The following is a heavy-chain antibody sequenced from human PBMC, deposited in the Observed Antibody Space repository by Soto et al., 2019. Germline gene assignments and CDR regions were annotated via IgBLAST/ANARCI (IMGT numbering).Heavy chain of an antibody. CDR2: INHSGST. CDR1: GGSFSGYY. J-gene: IGHJ4*02. CDR3: ARGLGSGTRAY. Sequence: QVQLQQWGAGLLKPSETLSLTCAVYGGSFSGYYWSWIRQPPGKGLEWIGEINHSGSTNYNPSLKSRVTISVDASKNQFPLMLSSVTAADTAVYYCARGLGSGTRAYWGQGTLVTVSS. D-gene: IGHD1-1*01. V-gene: IGHV4-34*01.